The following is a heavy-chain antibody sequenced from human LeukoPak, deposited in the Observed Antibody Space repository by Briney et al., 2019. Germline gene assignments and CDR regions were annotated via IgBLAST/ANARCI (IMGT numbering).Heavy chain of an antibody. CDR1: GYTFTSYY. CDR3: ARERIAVAAPEYYYYYYGMDV. Sequence: GASVKVSCKASGYTFTSYYMHWARQAPGQGLEWMGIINPSGGSTSYAQKFQGRVTMTRDTSTSTVYMELSSLRSEDTAVYYCARERIAVAAPEYYYYYYGMDVWGQGTTVTVSS. V-gene: IGHV1-46*01. D-gene: IGHD6-19*01. CDR2: INPSGGST. J-gene: IGHJ6*02.